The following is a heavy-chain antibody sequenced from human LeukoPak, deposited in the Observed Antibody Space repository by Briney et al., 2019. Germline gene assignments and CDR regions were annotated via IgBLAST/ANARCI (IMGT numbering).Heavy chain of an antibody. D-gene: IGHD4-11*01. CDR3: ARVGSVTTSGSLDR. CDR1: GGSFSGYY. CDR2: INHSGST. V-gene: IGHV4-34*01. Sequence: SETLSLTCAVYGGSFSGYYWSWIRQPPGKGLEWVGEINHSGSTNYNPSLKSRVTISVETSNNQFSLKLSSVTAADTAVYYCARVGSVTTSGSLDRWGQGTLVTVSS. J-gene: IGHJ5*02.